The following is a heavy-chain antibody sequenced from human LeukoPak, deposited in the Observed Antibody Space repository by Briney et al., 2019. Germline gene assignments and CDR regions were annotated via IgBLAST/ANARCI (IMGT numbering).Heavy chain of an antibody. CDR1: GGSISSYY. CDR3: ARETVTTSSMGHDY. V-gene: IGHV4-4*07. D-gene: IGHD4-17*01. Sequence: SETLSLTRTVSGGSISSYYWSWIRQPAGKGLEWIGRIYTSGSTNYNPSLKSRVTMSVDTSKNQFSLKLSSVTAADTAVYYCARETVTTSSMGHDYWGQGTLVTVSS. CDR2: IYTSGST. J-gene: IGHJ4*02.